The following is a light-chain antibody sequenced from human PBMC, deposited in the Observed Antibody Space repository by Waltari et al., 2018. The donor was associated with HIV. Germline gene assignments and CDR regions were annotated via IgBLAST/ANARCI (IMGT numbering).Light chain of an antibody. CDR2: GAS. CDR1: QNIGDN. CDR3: QQYDESPVT. Sequence: DIVLTQSPRLLSLSPGERTTLSCRASQNIGDNLAWFRQKVGQPPRLLFYGASNRATGVPDRFTASGSGRDFSLIISRLEPEDFAVYYCQQYDESPVTFGPGTKVEF. J-gene: IGKJ1*01. V-gene: IGKV3-20*01.